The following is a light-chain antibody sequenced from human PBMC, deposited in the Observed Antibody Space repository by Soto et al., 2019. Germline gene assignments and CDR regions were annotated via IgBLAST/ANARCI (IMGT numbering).Light chain of an antibody. CDR2: DAS. J-gene: IGKJ5*01. CDR3: QRYGSSPLIT. CDR1: QSVSSY. Sequence: EIVLTQSPATLSLSPGERATLSCSASQSVSSYLAWYQQKPGQAPRLLIYDASNRATGIPARFSGSGSGTDFTLTISRLEPEDFAVYFCQRYGSSPLITFGQGTRLEI. V-gene: IGKV3-20*01.